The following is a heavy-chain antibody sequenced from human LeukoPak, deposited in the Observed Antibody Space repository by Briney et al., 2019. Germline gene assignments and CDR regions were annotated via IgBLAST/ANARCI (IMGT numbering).Heavy chain of an antibody. D-gene: IGHD6-6*01. V-gene: IGHV4-39*01. CDR3: ARLARPGGYQYYFDY. CDR2: IYYSGST. J-gene: IGHJ4*02. CDR1: GGSISSSSYY. Sequence: SETLSLXCTVSGGSISSSSYYWGWIRQPPGKGLEWIGSIYYSGSTYYNPSLKSRVTISVDTSKNQFSLKLSSVTAADTAVYYCARLARPGGYQYYFDYWGQGTLVTVSS.